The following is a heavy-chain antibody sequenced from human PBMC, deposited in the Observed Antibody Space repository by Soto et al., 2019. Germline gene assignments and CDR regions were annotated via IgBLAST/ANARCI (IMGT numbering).Heavy chain of an antibody. CDR2: IIWNSAYI. D-gene: IGHD6-19*01. CDR3: VKDSTVSGVRQGLDF. V-gene: IGHV3-9*01. Sequence: EVKLVESGGGLVQPGGSLRLSCAVSGFTFDDYAMHWVRQAPGKGLEWVAGIIWNSAYIVYADSVKGRFTISRDNAKNSLYLQMNSLSTEDTALYYCVKDSTVSGVRQGLDFWGRGTLVTVSS. CDR1: GFTFDDYA. J-gene: IGHJ4*02.